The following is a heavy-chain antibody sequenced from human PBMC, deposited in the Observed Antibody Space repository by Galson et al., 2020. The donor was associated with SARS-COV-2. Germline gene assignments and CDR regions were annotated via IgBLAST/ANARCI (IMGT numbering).Heavy chain of an antibody. CDR1: GYTLTEIS. Sequence: PGASAQVSCKVSGYTLTEISMHWVRHAPGKGLEWMGGFDPEDGETIYAQKFQGRVTMTEDTSTDTAYMELSSLRSEDTAVYYCATDYAITMVRGEMGYWGQGTLVTVSS. D-gene: IGHD3-10*01. CDR3: ATDYAITMVRGEMGY. CDR2: FDPEDGET. V-gene: IGHV1-24*01. J-gene: IGHJ4*02.